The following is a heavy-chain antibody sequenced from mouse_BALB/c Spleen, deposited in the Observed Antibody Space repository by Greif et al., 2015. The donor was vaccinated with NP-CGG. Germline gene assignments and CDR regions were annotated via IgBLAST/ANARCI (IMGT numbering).Heavy chain of an antibody. V-gene: IGHV5-17*02. Sequence: EVKLVESGGGLVQPGGSRKLSCAASGFTFSSFGMHWVRQAPEKGLEWVAYISSGSSTIYYADTVKGRFTISRDNPKNNRFLKITRQWSEDAAMYYCERSGRVTTVVGDWSSDVWGAGTTVTVSS. CDR3: ERSGRVTTVVGDWSSDV. J-gene: IGHJ1*01. CDR2: ISSGSSTI. CDR1: GFTFSSFG. D-gene: IGHD1-1*01.